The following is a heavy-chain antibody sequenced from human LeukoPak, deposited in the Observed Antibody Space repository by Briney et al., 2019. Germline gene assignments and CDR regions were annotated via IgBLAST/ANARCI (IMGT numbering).Heavy chain of an antibody. CDR1: GFTFSSYS. Sequence: GGSLRLSCAASGFTFSSYSMNWVRQAPGKGLEWVSSISSSSYIYYADSVKGRFTISRDNAKNSLYLQMNSLRAEDTAVYYCARGALGGAFDIWGQGTMVTVSS. J-gene: IGHJ3*02. V-gene: IGHV3-21*01. CDR3: ARGALGGAFDI. D-gene: IGHD3-16*01. CDR2: ISSSSYI.